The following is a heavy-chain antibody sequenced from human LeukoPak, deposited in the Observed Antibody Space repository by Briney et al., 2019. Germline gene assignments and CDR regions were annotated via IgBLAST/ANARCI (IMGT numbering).Heavy chain of an antibody. D-gene: IGHD3-22*01. J-gene: IGHJ4*02. CDR3: ARDPVSYYYDSSGYYDRRGYCDY. V-gene: IGHV1-18*01. Sequence: ASVKVSCKASGYTFTSYGIRWVRQAPGQGVEWMGWISAYKGNTNYAQKLQGTVTMPTDTPTSTAYMQLRSLRSDATAVYYCARDPVSYYYDSSGYYDRRGYCDYWGQGPLVTVSS. CDR2: ISAYKGNT. CDR1: GYTFTSYG.